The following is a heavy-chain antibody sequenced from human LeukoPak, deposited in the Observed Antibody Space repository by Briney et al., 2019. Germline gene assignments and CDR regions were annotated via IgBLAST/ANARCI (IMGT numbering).Heavy chain of an antibody. CDR2: ISYSGST. CDR3: TRGNAN. CDR1: GGSINSYY. J-gene: IGHJ4*02. V-gene: IGHV4-59*01. Sequence: PLETLSLTCTVSGGSINSYYWSWIRQPPGKGLEWIGYISYSGSTNYNPSLKSRVTISVDTSKNQFFLKLSSVTAADTALYYCTRGNANWGQGTLVTVSS.